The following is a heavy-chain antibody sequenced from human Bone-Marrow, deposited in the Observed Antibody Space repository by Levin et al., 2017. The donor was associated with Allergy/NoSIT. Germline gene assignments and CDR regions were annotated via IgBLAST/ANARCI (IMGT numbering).Heavy chain of an antibody. CDR3: ARGRGWLEPFDY. D-gene: IGHD6-19*01. V-gene: IGHV1-8*01. J-gene: IGHJ4*02. CDR1: GFTFTTYD. Sequence: AASVKVSCRASGFTFTTYDINWVRQAPGQGLEWMGWMNPKSGNTGHGQKFQGRITMTRNASRSTAYMELTSLGSEDTAVYYCARGRGWLEPFDYWGQGTLVTVPS. CDR2: MNPKSGNT.